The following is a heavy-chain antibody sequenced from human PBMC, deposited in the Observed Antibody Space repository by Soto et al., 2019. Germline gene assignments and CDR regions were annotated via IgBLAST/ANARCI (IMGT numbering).Heavy chain of an antibody. CDR3: ARDDRTGDYDY. Sequence: GGSLRLSCTASGFSFTNYWISWVRQAPGKGLEWVGNIKEDGSQKQYVDSVEGRFIISRDNAKNLLYLQMSSLRVDDTAVVYCARDDRTGDYDYWGQGTLVTVSS. D-gene: IGHD3-22*01. J-gene: IGHJ4*02. V-gene: IGHV3-7*05. CDR2: IKEDGSQK. CDR1: GFSFTNYW.